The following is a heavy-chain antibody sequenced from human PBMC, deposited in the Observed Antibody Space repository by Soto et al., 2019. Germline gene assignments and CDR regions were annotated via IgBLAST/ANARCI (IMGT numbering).Heavy chain of an antibody. CDR1: WGTISSYD. J-gene: IGHJ4*02. Sequence: SETHSLPYTVAWGTISSYDGRRILKTPGKGLEWIGYIYYSGSTNSNPSLQSRVTMSVDTSKNQISLKVSSLTAADAAVYYCARASADRTGTTFFDYWGQGTRVTVSS. CDR3: ARASADRTGTTFFDY. D-gene: IGHD1-1*01. V-gene: IGHV4-59*12. CDR2: IYYSGST.